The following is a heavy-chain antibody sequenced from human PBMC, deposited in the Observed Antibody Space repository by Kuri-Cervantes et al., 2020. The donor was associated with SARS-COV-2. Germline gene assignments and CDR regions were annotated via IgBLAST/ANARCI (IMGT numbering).Heavy chain of an antibody. D-gene: IGHD3-10*01. V-gene: IGHV4-34*01. Sequence: SQTLSLTCAFYGESFSGYYWNWIRQSPGKGLQWIGEVNHRGSTNYNPSLKSRVTISVDTSKNQFSLKLSSVTAADTAVYYCARDLDYAPRGRYYGSGSPDIWGQGTMVTVSS. CDR1: GESFSGYY. CDR3: ARDLDYAPRGRYYGSGSPDI. J-gene: IGHJ3*02. CDR2: VNHRGST.